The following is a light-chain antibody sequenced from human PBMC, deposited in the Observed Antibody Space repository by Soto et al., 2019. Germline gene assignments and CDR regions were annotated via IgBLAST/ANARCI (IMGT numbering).Light chain of an antibody. CDR2: ETS. CDR3: QQYNSYSRT. V-gene: IGKV1-5*03. Sequence: DTQMNQSPSSLSASVGDRVTITCRASQSISSWLAWYQQRPGKAPKLLIYETSIFESGVPSTFSGCGSGTQFTLTISSLQPDDFATYYCQQYNSYSRTFGLGTKVDIK. CDR1: QSISSW. J-gene: IGKJ1*01.